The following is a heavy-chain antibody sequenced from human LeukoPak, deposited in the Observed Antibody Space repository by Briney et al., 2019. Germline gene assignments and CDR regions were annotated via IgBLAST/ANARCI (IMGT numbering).Heavy chain of an antibody. V-gene: IGHV1-69*05. D-gene: IGHD3-3*01. Sequence: SVKVSCKASGGTFSSYAISRVRQAPGQGLEWMGGIIPIFGTANYAQKFQGRVTITTDESTSTAYMELSSLRSEDTAVYYCASYTGVRFLEWLPFGYWGQGTLVTVSS. CDR2: IIPIFGTA. J-gene: IGHJ4*02. CDR3: ASYTGVRFLEWLPFGY. CDR1: GGTFSSYA.